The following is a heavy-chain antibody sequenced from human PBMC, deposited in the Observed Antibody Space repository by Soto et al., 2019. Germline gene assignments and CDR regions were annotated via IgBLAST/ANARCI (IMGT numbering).Heavy chain of an antibody. CDR1: GGTFSSYA. J-gene: IGHJ5*02. Sequence: ASVKVSCKASGGTFSSYAISWVRQAPGQGLEWMGGIIPIFGTANYAQKFQGRVTITADESTSTAYMELSSLRSEDTAVYYCARTKVLRFLEWLGAIDPWGQGTLVTVSS. CDR3: ARTKVLRFLEWLGAIDP. CDR2: IIPIFGTA. D-gene: IGHD3-3*01. V-gene: IGHV1-69*13.